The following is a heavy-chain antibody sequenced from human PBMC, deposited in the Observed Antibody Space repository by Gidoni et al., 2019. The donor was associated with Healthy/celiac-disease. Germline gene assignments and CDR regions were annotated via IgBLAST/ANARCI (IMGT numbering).Heavy chain of an antibody. D-gene: IGHD2-21*02. J-gene: IGHJ4*02. V-gene: IGHV3-9*01. CDR2: ISGKSGSI. Sequence: EVQLVESGGGLVQPGRSLRLSCSASGFTFDDYAMHWVRQAPGKGLEWVSGISGKSGSIGYADSVKGRFTISRDNAKNSMYLQMNSLRAEDTALYYCAKTHEGDPHDPLDYWGQGTLVTVSS. CDR3: AKTHEGDPHDPLDY. CDR1: GFTFDDYA.